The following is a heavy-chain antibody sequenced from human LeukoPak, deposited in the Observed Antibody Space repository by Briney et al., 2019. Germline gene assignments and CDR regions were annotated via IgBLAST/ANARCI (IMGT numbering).Heavy chain of an antibody. CDR3: AREGTAMVSFDY. J-gene: IGHJ4*02. CDR1: VVTFSSYE. CDR2: ISSGGNTI. D-gene: IGHD5-18*01. V-gene: IGHV3-48*03. Sequence: GGSLRLSCTASVVTFSSYEMNWVRQAPGKGLEWVSYISSGGNTIYYADSVKGRFTISRDNAKNSLYLQMNSLRAEDTAVYYCAREGTAMVSFDYWGQGTLVTVSS.